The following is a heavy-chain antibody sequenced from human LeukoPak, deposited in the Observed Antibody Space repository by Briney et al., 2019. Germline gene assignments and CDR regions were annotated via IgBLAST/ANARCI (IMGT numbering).Heavy chain of an antibody. CDR1: GGSISSYY. CDR2: IYYSGST. J-gene: IGHJ4*02. CDR3: ARLLAAAGMVFDY. V-gene: IGHV4-59*08. Sequence: SETLSLTCTVSGGSISSYYWSWIRQPPGKGLEWIGYIYYSGSTNYNPSLKSRVTISVDTSKNQFSLKLSSVTAADTAVYYCARLLAAAGMVFDYWGQGTLVTVSS. D-gene: IGHD6-13*01.